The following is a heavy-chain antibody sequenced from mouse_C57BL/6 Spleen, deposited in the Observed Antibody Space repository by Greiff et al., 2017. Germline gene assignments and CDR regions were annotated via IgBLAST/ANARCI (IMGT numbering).Heavy chain of an antibody. V-gene: IGHV2-2*01. D-gene: IGHD1-1*02. Sequence: VQLQQSGPGLVQPSQSLSITCTVSGFSLTSYGVHWVRQSPGKGLEWLGVIWSGGSTDYNAAFISRLSISKDNSKSQVFFKMNSLQADDTAIYYCASPYYAMFAYWGQGTLVTVSA. J-gene: IGHJ3*01. CDR3: ASPYYAMFAY. CDR1: GFSLTSYG. CDR2: IWSGGST.